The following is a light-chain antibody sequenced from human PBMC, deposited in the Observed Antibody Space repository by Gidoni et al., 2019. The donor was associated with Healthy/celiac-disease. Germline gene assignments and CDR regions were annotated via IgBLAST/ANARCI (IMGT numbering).Light chain of an antibody. J-gene: IGLJ3*02. Sequence: QSALTQPASVSGSPGPSITISCTGTSSDVGGYNYVSWYQQHPGKAPKLMIYEVSNRPSGVPDRFSGSKSGNTASLTISGLQAEDEADYYCSSYTSSSNWVFGGGTKLTVL. CDR2: EVS. V-gene: IGLV2-14*01. CDR3: SSYTSSSNWV. CDR1: SSDVGGYNY.